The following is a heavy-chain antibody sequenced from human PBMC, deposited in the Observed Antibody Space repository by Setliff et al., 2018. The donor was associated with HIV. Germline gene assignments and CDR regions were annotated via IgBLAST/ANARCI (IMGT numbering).Heavy chain of an antibody. V-gene: IGHV1-8*02. CDR3: AGGSSYSSSWYVFRPQALNDAFDI. CDR2: MNPNSGNT. J-gene: IGHJ3*02. CDR1: GYTFTSYD. Sequence: ASVKVSCKASGYTFTSYDINWVRQATGQGLEWMGWMNPNSGNTGYAQKFQGRVTMTRNTSISTAYMELSSLRSEDTAVYYCAGGSSYSSSWYVFRPQALNDAFDIWAQGTMVTVSS. D-gene: IGHD6-13*01.